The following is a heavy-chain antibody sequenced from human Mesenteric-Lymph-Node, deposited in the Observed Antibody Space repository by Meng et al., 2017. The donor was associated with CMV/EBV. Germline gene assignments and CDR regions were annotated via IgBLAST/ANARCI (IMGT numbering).Heavy chain of an antibody. Sequence: SVKVSCKASGGTFSSYAISWVRQAPGQGLEWMGGIIPIFGTANYAQKFQGRVTITTDESTSTAYMELSSLRSEDTAVYYCARDVLHCSSTSCHYGMDVWGQGTTVTVSS. V-gene: IGHV1-69*05. CDR1: GGTFSSYA. D-gene: IGHD2-2*01. CDR2: IIPIFGTA. CDR3: ARDVLHCSSTSCHYGMDV. J-gene: IGHJ6*02.